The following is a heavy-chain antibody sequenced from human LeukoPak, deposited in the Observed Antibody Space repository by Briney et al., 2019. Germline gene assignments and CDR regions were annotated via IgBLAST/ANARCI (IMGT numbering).Heavy chain of an antibody. V-gene: IGHV3-53*01. CDR2: IYSGGST. Sequence: GGSLRLSCAASGFTVSSNYMSWDRQAPGRGLEWVSVIYSGGSTYYSDSVKGRFTISRDNSKNTLYLQMNSLRAEDTAVYYCARERDGFDYWGQGTLVTVSS. D-gene: IGHD5-24*01. CDR1: GFTVSSNY. J-gene: IGHJ4*02. CDR3: ARERDGFDY.